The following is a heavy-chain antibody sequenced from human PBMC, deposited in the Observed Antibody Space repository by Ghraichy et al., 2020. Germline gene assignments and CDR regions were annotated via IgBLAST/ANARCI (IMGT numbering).Heavy chain of an antibody. J-gene: IGHJ6*02. CDR2: ITGSGVIT. Sequence: GGSLRLSCAASGFTFRSYALTWVRQAPGRGLEWVSAITGSGVITYYTDSVKGRFTISRDNTKSTLYLQMNSLRAEDTAIYYCVRESYDNLTDYGVYYYGMGVWGPGTAVTGSS. D-gene: IGHD3-9*01. CDR1: GFTFRSYA. CDR3: VRESYDNLTDYGVYYYGMGV. V-gene: IGHV3-23*01.